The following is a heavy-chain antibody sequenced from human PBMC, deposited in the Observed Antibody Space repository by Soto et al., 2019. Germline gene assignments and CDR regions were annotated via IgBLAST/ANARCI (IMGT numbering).Heavy chain of an antibody. CDR1: GYTFTSYG. Sequence: QVQLVQSGAEVKKPGASVKVSCKASGYTFTSYGIIWVRQAPGQGLEWMGWISAYNGNANYAQKLQGRVTMTTDTSTSSAYMELRSLRTGDTAVYYCARSHLQTSTLGGVIGGYGMDVWGQGTTVTVSS. CDR3: ARSHLQTSTLGGVIGGYGMDV. J-gene: IGHJ6*02. V-gene: IGHV1-18*01. CDR2: ISAYNGNA. D-gene: IGHD3-16*02.